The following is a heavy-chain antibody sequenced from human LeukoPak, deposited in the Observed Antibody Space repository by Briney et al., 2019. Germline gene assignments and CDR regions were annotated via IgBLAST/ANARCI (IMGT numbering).Heavy chain of an antibody. V-gene: IGHV3-30-3*01. CDR2: ISYDGTNK. CDR3: AVMSTSYDY. D-gene: IGHD6-6*01. Sequence: GGSLRLSCAASAFTFSSYAMHWVRQAPGKGLEWVAVISYDGTNKYYADSVKGRFTISRDNSKNTLYLQMNSLRTEDTGVYFCAVMSTSYDYWGQGTLVTVSS. J-gene: IGHJ4*02. CDR1: AFTFSSYA.